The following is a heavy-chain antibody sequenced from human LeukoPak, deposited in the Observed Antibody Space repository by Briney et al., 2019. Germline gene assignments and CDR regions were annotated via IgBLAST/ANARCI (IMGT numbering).Heavy chain of an antibody. Sequence: SVKVSCKASGGTFSSYAISWVRQAPGQGLEWMGGIIPIFGTANYAQKFQGRVTITADKSTSTAYMELSSLRSEDTAVYYCARAYGDPLYYYYMDVWGKGTTVTVSS. V-gene: IGHV1-69*06. CDR2: IIPIFGTA. CDR1: GGTFSSYA. J-gene: IGHJ6*03. D-gene: IGHD4-17*01. CDR3: ARAYGDPLYYYYMDV.